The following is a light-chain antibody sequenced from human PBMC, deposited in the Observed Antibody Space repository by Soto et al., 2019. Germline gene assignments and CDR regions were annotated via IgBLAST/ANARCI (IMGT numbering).Light chain of an antibody. CDR1: QSVSSN. CDR3: QQYGSSCT. V-gene: IGKV3-15*01. CDR2: GAS. Sequence: EIVMTQSPATLSVSPGEGATLSCRASQSVSSNLAWYQQKPGQAPRLLIHGASTRATGFPARFSGSGSGTDFTLTISRLEPEDFAVYYCQQYGSSCTFGQGTRLEIK. J-gene: IGKJ5*01.